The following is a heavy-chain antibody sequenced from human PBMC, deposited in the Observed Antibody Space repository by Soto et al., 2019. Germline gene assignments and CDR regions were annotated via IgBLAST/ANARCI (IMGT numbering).Heavy chain of an antibody. J-gene: IGHJ5*02. D-gene: IGHD2-2*01. V-gene: IGHV3-15*01. CDR2: IKSKTDGGTT. CDR1: GFTFSNAW. Sequence: GSLRLSCAACGFTFSNAWMRWVRQAPGKGLEWVGRIKSKTDGGTTDYAAPVKGRFTISRDDSKNTLYLQMNSLKTEDTALYHGTTTYQGAAAGFDPWGQGTLVTVSS. CDR3: TTTYQGAAAGFDP.